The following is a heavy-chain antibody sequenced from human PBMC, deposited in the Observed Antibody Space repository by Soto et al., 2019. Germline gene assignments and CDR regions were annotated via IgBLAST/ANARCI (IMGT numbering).Heavy chain of an antibody. D-gene: IGHD3-10*01. Sequence: QVQLQESGPGLVKPSQTLSLTCTVSGGSVSSDDYFWSWIRQPPGKGLEWIGYIHHPGSTHYNPSLNSRVTISVDMSKNEFSLKLSSVTAADTAVYYCAREGDAFGAPFDYWGQGTLVTVSS. CDR3: AREGDAFGAPFDY. CDR2: IHHPGST. V-gene: IGHV4-30-4*01. J-gene: IGHJ4*02. CDR1: GGSVSSDDYF.